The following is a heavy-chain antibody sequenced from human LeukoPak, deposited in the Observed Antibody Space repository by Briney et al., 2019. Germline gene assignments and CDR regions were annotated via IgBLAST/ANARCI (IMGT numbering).Heavy chain of an antibody. CDR1: GGSISSYY. J-gene: IGHJ4*02. V-gene: IGHV4-59*08. D-gene: IGHD2-2*01. CDR2: IYYSGST. Sequence: PSETLSLTCTVSGGSISSYYWSWIRQPPGKGLEWIGYIYYSGSTNYNPSLKSRVTISVDTSKNQFSLKLSSVTAADTAVYYCARGRSSTGLLVLDYWGQGTLVTVSS. CDR3: ARGRSSTGLLVLDY.